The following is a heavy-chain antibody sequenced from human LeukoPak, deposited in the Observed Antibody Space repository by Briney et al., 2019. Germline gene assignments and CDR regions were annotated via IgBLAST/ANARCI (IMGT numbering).Heavy chain of an antibody. CDR3: ARDLVLADIHFYYYYYGMDV. Sequence: GGSLRLSCAASGFTFGSYGMSWVRQAPGKGLEWVSAISGSGGSTYYADSVKGRFTISRDNSKNTLYLQMNSLRAEDAAVYYCARDLVLADIHFYYYYYGMDVWGQGTTVTVSS. J-gene: IGHJ6*02. V-gene: IGHV3-23*01. CDR2: ISGSGGST. CDR1: GFTFGSYG. D-gene: IGHD2-2*01.